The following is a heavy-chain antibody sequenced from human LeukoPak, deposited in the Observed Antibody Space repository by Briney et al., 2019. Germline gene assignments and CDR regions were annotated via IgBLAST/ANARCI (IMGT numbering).Heavy chain of an antibody. J-gene: IGHJ4*02. CDR3: AKKVGLVSAPLYYFDV. CDR2: ISGPGGSW. CDR1: GFTFSSYA. Sequence: PGGSLRLSCAASGFTFSSYAMSWVRQAPGKGLEWVSAISGPGGSWDYADSVKGRFTIIRDNSKNTLFLQMNSMRAEDTAIYYCAKKVGLVSAPLYYFDVWGQGTLVTVSS. D-gene: IGHD5/OR15-5a*01. V-gene: IGHV3-23*01.